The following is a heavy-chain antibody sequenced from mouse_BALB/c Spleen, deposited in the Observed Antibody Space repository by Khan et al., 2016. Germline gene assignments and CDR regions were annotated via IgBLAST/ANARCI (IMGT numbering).Heavy chain of an antibody. CDR2: INTYTGET. Sequence: QIQLVQSGPELKKPGETVKVSCKASGYTLANYGVIWVKQAPGKGLKWMVWINTYTGETIYTDDFKGRFAFSLETSANIVFLEINNLQNEDTATYFCARDFGNYGYFDVWGAGTTVAVSS. V-gene: IGHV9-3-1*01. D-gene: IGHD2-1*01. J-gene: IGHJ1*01. CDR3: ARDFGNYGYFDV. CDR1: GYTLANYG.